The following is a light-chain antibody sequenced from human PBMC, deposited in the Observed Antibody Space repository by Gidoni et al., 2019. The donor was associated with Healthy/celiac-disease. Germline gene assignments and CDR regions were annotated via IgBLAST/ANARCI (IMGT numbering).Light chain of an antibody. V-gene: IGLV3-1*01. Sequence: SYELTQPPSVSVSPGQTASITCSGDKLGDKYACWYQQKQGQSPVLVSYQDSKRPSGIPERFSGSNSGNTATLTISGTQAMDEADYYCQAWDSSYVVFGGGTKLTVL. J-gene: IGLJ2*01. CDR2: QDS. CDR3: QAWDSSYVV. CDR1: KLGDKY.